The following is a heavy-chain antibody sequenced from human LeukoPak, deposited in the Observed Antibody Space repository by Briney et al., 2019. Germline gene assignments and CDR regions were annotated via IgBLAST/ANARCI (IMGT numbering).Heavy chain of an antibody. Sequence: SVKVSCKASGGTFSSYAISWVRQAPGQGLEWMGRIIPIFGTANYAQKFQGRVTITTDESTSTAYMELSSLRSEDTAVYYCARDRAMITFGGVIVRMGYWGQGTLVTVSS. CDR1: GGTFSSYA. CDR3: ARDRAMITFGGVIVRMGY. CDR2: IIPIFGTA. V-gene: IGHV1-69*05. J-gene: IGHJ4*02. D-gene: IGHD3-16*02.